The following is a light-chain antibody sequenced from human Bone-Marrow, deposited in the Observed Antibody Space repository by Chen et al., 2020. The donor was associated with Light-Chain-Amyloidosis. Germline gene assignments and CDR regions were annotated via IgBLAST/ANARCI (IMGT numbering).Light chain of an antibody. V-gene: IGKV3-20*01. J-gene: IGKJ4*01. Sequence: EILLTQSPGTLSLSPGEGANLSCRASQTISSNYLTWYQQKFGQAPRLLIYGSSSRATGIPDRFTGSGSGTDFTLTINRLEPEDFAMYYCQQYGTSPLTFGGGTKVDIK. CDR2: GSS. CDR3: QQYGTSPLT. CDR1: QTISSNY.